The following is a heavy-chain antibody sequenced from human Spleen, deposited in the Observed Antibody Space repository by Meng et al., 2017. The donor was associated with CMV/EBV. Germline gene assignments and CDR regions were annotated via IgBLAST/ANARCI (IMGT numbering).Heavy chain of an antibody. Sequence: GESLKISCAASGFTFSSYWIHWVRQAPGKGLVWVSRINSDGSSTSYADSVKGRFTISRDNAKNTLYLRMNSLRAEDTAVYYCARGQIAAAGTGIDYWGQGTLVTVSS. V-gene: IGHV3-74*01. D-gene: IGHD6-13*01. J-gene: IGHJ4*02. CDR1: GFTFSSYW. CDR2: INSDGSST. CDR3: ARGQIAAAGTGIDY.